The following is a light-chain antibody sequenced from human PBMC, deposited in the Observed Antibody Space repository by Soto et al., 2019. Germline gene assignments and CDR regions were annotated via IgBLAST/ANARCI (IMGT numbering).Light chain of an antibody. V-gene: IGLV3-9*01. CDR1: YIASRN. CDR3: QVWDSSTYVV. Sequence: SYELTQPLSVSLALGQTARSTCGGNYIASRNVHWYQQKPGQAPVLVIYRDNNRPAGLPERFSGSNSGNTATLTISRAQAGDEAEYYCQVWDSSTYVVFGGGTTLTVL. J-gene: IGLJ3*02. CDR2: RDN.